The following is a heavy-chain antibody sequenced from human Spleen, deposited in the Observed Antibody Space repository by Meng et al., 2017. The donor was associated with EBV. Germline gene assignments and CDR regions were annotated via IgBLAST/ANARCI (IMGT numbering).Heavy chain of an antibody. D-gene: IGHD3-9*01. CDR1: GYTFTDYH. Sequence: QVQLVQSGAEVKKPGASVKVSCKASGYTFTDYHIHWVRQAPGQGLEWMGRINPNTGGTNFAQKFQGSFTMTRDTSITTAYMELTRLTSDDTAFYYCASDTLTGYYIDYWGQGTLVTVSS. CDR2: INPNTGGT. J-gene: IGHJ4*02. V-gene: IGHV1-2*06. CDR3: ASDTLTGYYIDY.